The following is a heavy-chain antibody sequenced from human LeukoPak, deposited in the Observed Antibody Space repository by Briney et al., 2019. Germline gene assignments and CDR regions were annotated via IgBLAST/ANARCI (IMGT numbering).Heavy chain of an antibody. J-gene: IGHJ6*03. CDR3: ARDPYSGTYSDYYYYYMDV. CDR2: INGDGSDP. CDR1: GFSFSTSW. V-gene: IGHV3-74*01. Sequence: GGSLGLSCAASGFSFSTSWMYWLRQAPGKGLVWVSRINGDGSDPSYADSVKGRFTISRDNAKNSLFLQLNSLRAEDTAVYYCARDPYSGTYSDYYYYYMDVWGKGTTVTVSS. D-gene: IGHD1-26*01.